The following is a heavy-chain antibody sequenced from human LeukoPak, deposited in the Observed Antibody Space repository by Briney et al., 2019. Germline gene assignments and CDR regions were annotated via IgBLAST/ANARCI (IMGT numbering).Heavy chain of an antibody. CDR3: ARVVGALFDY. V-gene: IGHV3-11*05. CDR1: GFTFSDYY. CDR2: ISSSSTYT. Sequence: PGGSLRLSCAASGFTFSDYYMSWIRQAPGKGLEWVSYISSSSTYTNYADSVKGRFTISRDNAKNSLHLQMNSLRAEDTAVYYCARVVGALFDYWGQGTLVTVSS. J-gene: IGHJ4*02. D-gene: IGHD1-26*01.